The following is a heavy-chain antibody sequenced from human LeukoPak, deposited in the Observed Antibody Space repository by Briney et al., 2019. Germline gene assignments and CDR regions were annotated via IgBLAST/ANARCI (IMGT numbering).Heavy chain of an antibody. CDR1: GFSFSDYN. D-gene: IGHD1-26*01. Sequence: GGSLRLSCAASGFSFSDYNMNWARQAPGKALGWVSSITTSSTDIYYGDSVKGRFTISRDNPKNSLYLQMNGLRAEDTAVYYCPRDPYGGSYGAYYYYYMDVWGKGTTVTISS. V-gene: IGHV3-21*01. CDR2: ITTSSTDI. J-gene: IGHJ6*03. CDR3: PRDPYGGSYGAYYYYYMDV.